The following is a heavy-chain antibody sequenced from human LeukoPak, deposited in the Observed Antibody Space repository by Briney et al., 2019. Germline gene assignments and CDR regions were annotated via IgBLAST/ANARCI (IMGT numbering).Heavy chain of an antibody. D-gene: IGHD2-2*01. CDR1: GFTFSSYS. J-gene: IGHJ5*02. CDR3: ARGGLKDIVVVPAAIPNWFDP. CDR2: ISSSSSYI. Sequence: GGSLRLSCAASGFTFSSYSMNWVRQAPGKGLEWVSSISSSSSYIYYADSVKGRFTISRDNAKNPLYLQMNSLRAEDTAVYYCARGGLKDIVVVPAAIPNWFDPWGQGTLVTVSS. V-gene: IGHV3-21*01.